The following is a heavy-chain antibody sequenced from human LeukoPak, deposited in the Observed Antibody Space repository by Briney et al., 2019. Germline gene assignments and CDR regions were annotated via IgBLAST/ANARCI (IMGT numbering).Heavy chain of an antibody. CDR2: IYYSGST. CDR1: GGSISSGGYY. Sequence: PSETLSLTCTVSGGSISSGGYYWSWIRQPPGKGLEWIGYIYYSGSTNYNPSLKSRVTISVDTSKNQFSLKLSSVTAADTAVYYCARGAQWLRLEYSWFDPWGQGTLVTVSS. D-gene: IGHD5-12*01. V-gene: IGHV4-61*08. CDR3: ARGAQWLRLEYSWFDP. J-gene: IGHJ5*02.